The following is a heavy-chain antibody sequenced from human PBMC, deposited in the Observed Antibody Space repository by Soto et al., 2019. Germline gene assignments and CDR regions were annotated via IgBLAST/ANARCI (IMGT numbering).Heavy chain of an antibody. D-gene: IGHD6-19*01. CDR2: IRYDGSHE. J-gene: IGHJ5*02. V-gene: IGHV3-33*01. CDR3: VGQLYSSGWAAVSP. Sequence: LRLSCAASGLTFINYAMRWVRQAPGKGLEWVAVIRYDGSHENYADSVKGRFTISRDNSKNILYLQMNSLRAEDTALYYCVGQLYSSGWAAVSPWGQGTLVTVSS. CDR1: GLTFINYA.